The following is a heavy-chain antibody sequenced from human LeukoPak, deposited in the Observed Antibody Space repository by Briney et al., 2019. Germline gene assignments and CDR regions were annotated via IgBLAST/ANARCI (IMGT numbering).Heavy chain of an antibody. Sequence: GGFLRLSCAASGFTVSSHYMTWVRQAPGKGLEWVSVIYNDGSTYYADSVKGRFTISRDNSKNTLYLQMNSLRPEDTAVYYCARLPIYWGQGTLVTVSS. V-gene: IGHV3-66*02. CDR3: ARLPIY. CDR1: GFTVSSHY. J-gene: IGHJ4*02. CDR2: IYNDGST.